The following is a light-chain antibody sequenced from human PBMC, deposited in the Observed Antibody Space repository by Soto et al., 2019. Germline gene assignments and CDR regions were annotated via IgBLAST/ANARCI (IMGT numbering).Light chain of an antibody. CDR1: QSVSSSY. J-gene: IGKJ4*01. CDR3: QQYGRSPST. CDR2: GAS. V-gene: IGKV3-20*01. Sequence: VLSQSACTLSLSPGERATLSCRASQSVSSSYLAWYQQKPGQAPRLLIYGASSRATGIPDRFSGSGSGTDFTLTISRLEPEDFAVYYCQQYGRSPSTFGGGTKVDIK.